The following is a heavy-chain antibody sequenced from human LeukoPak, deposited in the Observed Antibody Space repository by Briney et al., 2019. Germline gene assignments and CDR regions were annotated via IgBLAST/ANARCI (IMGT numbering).Heavy chain of an antibody. Sequence: PSETLSLTCTVSGGSISSYYWSWIRQPPGKGLEWIGYIYYSGSTNYNPSLKSRVTISVDTSKNQFSLRLSSVTAADTAVYYSARGDYCSSTSCTRSGAFHIWGQGTMVTVSS. CDR1: GGSISSYY. J-gene: IGHJ3*02. CDR2: IYYSGST. D-gene: IGHD2-2*01. V-gene: IGHV4-59*01. CDR3: ARGDYCSSTSCTRSGAFHI.